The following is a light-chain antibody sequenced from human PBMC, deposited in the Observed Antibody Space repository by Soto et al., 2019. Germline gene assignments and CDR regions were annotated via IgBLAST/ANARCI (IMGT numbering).Light chain of an antibody. CDR2: DAS. J-gene: IGKJ1*01. CDR3: QQYNSYSPWT. CDR1: QSISSW. V-gene: IGKV1-5*01. Sequence: DIQMTQSPSTLSASVGDRVTISCRASQSISSWLAWYQQKPGKAPKLLIYDASSLESGVPSRFSGSGFGKEFSLTIGRLPPDDFAPDYCQQYNSYSPWTFGQGTKVEIK.